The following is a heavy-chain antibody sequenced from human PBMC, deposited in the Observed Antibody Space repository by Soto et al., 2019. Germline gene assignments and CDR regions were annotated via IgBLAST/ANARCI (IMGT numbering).Heavy chain of an antibody. CDR3: ARDSEDHSSGGDY. D-gene: IGHD3-22*01. CDR2: IYSGGST. Sequence: EVQLVESGGGLVQPGGSLRLSCAASGFTVSSNYMSWVRQAPGKGLEWVSVIYSGGSTYYADSVKGRFTISRDNSKNTLYLQMNSLRAEDTAVYYCARDSEDHSSGGDYWGQGTLVTVSS. CDR1: GFTVSSNY. J-gene: IGHJ4*02. V-gene: IGHV3-66*01.